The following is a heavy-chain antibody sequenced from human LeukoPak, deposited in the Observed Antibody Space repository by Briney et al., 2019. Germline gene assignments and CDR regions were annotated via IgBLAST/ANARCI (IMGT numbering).Heavy chain of an antibody. CDR2: INPSGGST. CDR1: GYTFTSYY. V-gene: IGHV1-46*01. CDR3: AREWEPTRYYFDY. D-gene: IGHD1-26*01. Sequence: ASVKVSCKASGYTFTSYYMHWVRQAPGQGLEWMGIINPSGGSTSYAQKFQGGVTMTRDTSTSTVYMELSSLRSEDTAVYYCAREWEPTRYYFDYWGQGTLVTVST. J-gene: IGHJ4*02.